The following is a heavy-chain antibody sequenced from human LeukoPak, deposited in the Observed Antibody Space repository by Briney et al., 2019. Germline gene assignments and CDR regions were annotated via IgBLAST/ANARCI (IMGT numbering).Heavy chain of an antibody. CDR2: IRSTANGYAK. J-gene: IGHJ3*01. CDR3: TGSYYGSGSYADFDY. Sequence: GGSLRLSCAASGFTFSSYWMSWVRQASGKGLEWVGRIRSTANGYAKAYAASVKGRFTISRDDSKNTAYLQMDSLKTEDTAVYYCTGSYYGSGSYADFDYWGQGTMVTVSS. D-gene: IGHD3-10*01. V-gene: IGHV3-73*01. CDR1: GFTFSSYW.